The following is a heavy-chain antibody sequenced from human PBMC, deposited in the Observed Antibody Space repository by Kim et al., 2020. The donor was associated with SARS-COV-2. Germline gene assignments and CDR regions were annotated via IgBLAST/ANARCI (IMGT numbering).Heavy chain of an antibody. D-gene: IGHD6-13*01. CDR3: ASGIASTYFDY. CDR2: IDYSGST. CDR1: GGSISSSSYY. V-gene: IGHV4-39*01. Sequence: SETLSLTCTVSGGSISSSSYYWGWIRQPPGKGLEWIGSIDYSGSTYYNPSLKSRVTISVDTSKNHFSLKLSSVTAADTPVYYCASGIASTYFDYWGQGTL. J-gene: IGHJ4*02.